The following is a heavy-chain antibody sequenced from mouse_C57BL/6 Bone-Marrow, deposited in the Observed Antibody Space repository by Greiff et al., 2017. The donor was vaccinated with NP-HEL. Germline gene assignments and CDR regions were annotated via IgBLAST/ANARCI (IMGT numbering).Heavy chain of an antibody. V-gene: IGHV5-4*01. D-gene: IGHD2-4*01. CDR3: ARVYYDYWFAY. CDR2: ISDGGSYT. Sequence: DVHLVESGGGLVKPGGSLKLSCAASGFTFSSYAMSWVRQTPEKRLEWVATISDGGSYTYYPDNVKGRFTISRDNAKNNLYLQMSHLKAEGTAMYYCARVYYDYWFAYWGQGTLVTVSA. CDR1: GFTFSSYA. J-gene: IGHJ3*01.